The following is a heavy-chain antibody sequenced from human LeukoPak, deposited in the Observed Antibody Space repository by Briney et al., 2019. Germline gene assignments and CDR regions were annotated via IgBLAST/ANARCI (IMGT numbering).Heavy chain of an antibody. J-gene: IGHJ4*02. V-gene: IGHV4-59*01. D-gene: IGHD6-6*01. CDR3: ARELPSYSSSPHFDY. CDR1: GGSISSYY. Sequence: SETLSLTCTVSGGSISSYYWSWIRQPPGKGLEWIGYIYYSGSTNYNPSLKSRVTISVDTSKNQFSLKLSSVTAADTAVYYCARELPSYSSSPHFDYWGQGTLVTVSS. CDR2: IYYSGST.